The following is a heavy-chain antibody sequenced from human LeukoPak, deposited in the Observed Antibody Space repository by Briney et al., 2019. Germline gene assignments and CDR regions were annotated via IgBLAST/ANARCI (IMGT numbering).Heavy chain of an antibody. Sequence: GGSLRLSCTASEFSVSNNYMSWVRQAPGKGLKWVSVIYSGGRTNYADSVRGRFSISRDNSKNTMYLQMNSLRVEDTAVYYCARGRDWVEYWGQGTLVTVSS. D-gene: IGHD3/OR15-3a*01. J-gene: IGHJ4*02. CDR3: ARGRDWVEY. CDR2: IYSGGRT. CDR1: EFSVSNNY. V-gene: IGHV3-66*01.